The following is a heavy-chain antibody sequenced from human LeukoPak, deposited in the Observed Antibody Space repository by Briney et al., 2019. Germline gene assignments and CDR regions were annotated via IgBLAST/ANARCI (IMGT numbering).Heavy chain of an antibody. D-gene: IGHD6-19*01. V-gene: IGHV1-18*01. Sequence: ASVKVSCKTSGYAFITYGVSLVRQAPGQGLEWLGGISGFNGHATYAPNVQGRLTLTTDASTRTVYMELRSLGSDDTAVYYCARESLIPAVGTEYFQDWGQGTLVTVS. CDR2: ISGFNGHA. CDR1: GYAFITYG. J-gene: IGHJ1*01. CDR3: ARESLIPAVGTEYFQD.